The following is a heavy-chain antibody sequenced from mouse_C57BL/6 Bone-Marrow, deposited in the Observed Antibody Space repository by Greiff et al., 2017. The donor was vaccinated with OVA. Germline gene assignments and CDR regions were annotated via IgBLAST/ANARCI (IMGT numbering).Heavy chain of an antibody. CDR1: GYTFTSYW. CDR3: ARDLYWYFDV. CDR2: IDPSDSYT. Sequence: QVQLQQPGAELVMPGASVKLSCKASGYTFTSYWMHWVKQRPGQGLEWIGEIDPSDSYTNYNQKFKCKSTLTVDKSSSTAYMQLSSLTSEDSAVYYCARDLYWYFDVWGTGTTVTVSS. V-gene: IGHV1-69*01. J-gene: IGHJ1*03.